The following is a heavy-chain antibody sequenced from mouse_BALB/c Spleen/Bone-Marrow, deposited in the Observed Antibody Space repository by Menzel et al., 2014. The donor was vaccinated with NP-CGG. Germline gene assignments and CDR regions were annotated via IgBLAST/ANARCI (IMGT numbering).Heavy chain of an antibody. V-gene: IGHV14-3*02. CDR1: GFNIKDTY. CDR2: IDPASGNI. J-gene: IGHJ2*01. D-gene: IGHD4-1*01. Sequence: EVQLQQSGAELVKPGASVKLSCTASGFNIKDTYMHWVKQRPEQGLDWTGRIDPASGNIQYDPKFQGSGAITAATSSNTSYLQFSSLTSEDTAVYYCASLTGTFDYWGQGTPLTVSS. CDR3: ASLTGTFDY.